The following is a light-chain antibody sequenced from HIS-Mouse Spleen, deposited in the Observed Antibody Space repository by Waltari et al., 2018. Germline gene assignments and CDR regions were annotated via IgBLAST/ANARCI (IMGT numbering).Light chain of an antibody. Sequence: SYELTQPPSVSVSPGQTARITCSGDALPKKYAYWYQQKSGQAHVLVIYEDSKRPSGIPGRFSGSSSGTMATLTISGAQVEYEADYYCYSTDSSGNHRVFGGGTKLTVL. V-gene: IGLV3-10*01. J-gene: IGLJ2*01. CDR2: EDS. CDR3: YSTDSSGNHRV. CDR1: ALPKKY.